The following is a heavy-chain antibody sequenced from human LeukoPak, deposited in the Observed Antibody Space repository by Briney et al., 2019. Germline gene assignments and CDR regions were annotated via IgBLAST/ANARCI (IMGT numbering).Heavy chain of an antibody. V-gene: IGHV3-43D*03. Sequence: GGSLRLSCAASGFTFDDYAMHWVRQAPGKGLEWVSLISWDGGSTYYADSVKGRFTISRDDSKNTVYLQMNSLRAGDTSVYYCARDGDYCSAGCTSHSYSYGLDVWGQGTTVTVSS. CDR3: ARDGDYCSAGCTSHSYSYGLDV. CDR2: ISWDGGST. D-gene: IGHD2-15*01. J-gene: IGHJ6*02. CDR1: GFTFDDYA.